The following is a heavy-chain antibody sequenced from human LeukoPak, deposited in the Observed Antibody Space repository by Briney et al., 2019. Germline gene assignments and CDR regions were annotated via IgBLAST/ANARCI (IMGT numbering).Heavy chain of an antibody. D-gene: IGHD2-15*01. CDR3: ARVLETDCSGGSCYSGPDY. V-gene: IGHV3-23*01. CDR1: GFTFSNYG. CDR2: ISGDGGST. J-gene: IGHJ4*02. Sequence: GGSLRLSCAASGFTFSNYGVSWVRQAPGKGLEWVSGISGDGGSTYYTDSVKGRFTISRDNSKNTLYLQMNSLRVEDTAVYYCARVLETDCSGGSCYSGPDYWGQGTLVTVSS.